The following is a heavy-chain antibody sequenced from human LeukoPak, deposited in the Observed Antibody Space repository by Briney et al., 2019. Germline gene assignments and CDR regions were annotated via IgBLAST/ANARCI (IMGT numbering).Heavy chain of an antibody. V-gene: IGHV4-34*01. Sequence: SETLSLTCAVYGESFSAYFWNWIRQAPGKPLEYIGEINHRGSSHYNQSLKTRVTLSVDTSKNQFSLKLTSVTAADTAVYFCARGSSFDGYCSAGPCDAGYYDSWGQGTPVTVSS. CDR2: INHRGSS. CDR3: ARGSSFDGYCSAGPCDAGYYDS. J-gene: IGHJ4*02. CDR1: GESFSAYF. D-gene: IGHD2-15*01.